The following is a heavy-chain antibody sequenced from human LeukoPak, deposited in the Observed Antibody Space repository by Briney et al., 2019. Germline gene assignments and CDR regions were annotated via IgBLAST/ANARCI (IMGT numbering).Heavy chain of an antibody. CDR2: IQQHGSET. CDR3: ARDFHWAFDY. V-gene: IGHV3-7*01. D-gene: IGHD7-27*01. CDR1: GFTFSNYW. Sequence: TGGSLRLSCEGSGFTFSNYWMSWVRQAPGKGLEWVANIQQHGSETYYGDSVKGRFTISRDNAKNSLYLQLNSLRADDTAVYYCARDFHWAFDYWGQGALVTVSS. J-gene: IGHJ4*02.